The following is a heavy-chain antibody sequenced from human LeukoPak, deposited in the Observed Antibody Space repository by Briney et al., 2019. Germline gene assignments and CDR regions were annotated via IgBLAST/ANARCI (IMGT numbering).Heavy chain of an antibody. D-gene: IGHD1-7*01. V-gene: IGHV2-5*02. CDR2: TYWGDDK. CDR3: AHKPAQKNYFGP. CDR1: GFSLSAPQVA. Sequence: SGPTLVNPTQTLTLTCTFSGFSLSAPQVAVGWIRQPPGKALEFLALTYWGDDKRFSSSLRSRLTITSDASKNQVVLTVANLDPVDTATYYCAHKPAQKNYFGPWGQGTLVTVSS. J-gene: IGHJ5*02.